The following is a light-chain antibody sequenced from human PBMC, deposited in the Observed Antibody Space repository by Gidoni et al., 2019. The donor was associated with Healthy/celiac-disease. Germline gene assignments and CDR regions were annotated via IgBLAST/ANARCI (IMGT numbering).Light chain of an antibody. CDR3: QQSYSTLYT. V-gene: IGKV1-39*01. Sequence: DIQMTQSPSSLSTSVGDRVTITCRANQSISSYLNWYQQKPGKAPKLLIYAASSLQSGVPSRFSGSGSGTDFTLTISSLQPEDFATYYCQQSYSTLYTFGQGTKVEIK. J-gene: IGKJ2*01. CDR1: QSISSY. CDR2: AAS.